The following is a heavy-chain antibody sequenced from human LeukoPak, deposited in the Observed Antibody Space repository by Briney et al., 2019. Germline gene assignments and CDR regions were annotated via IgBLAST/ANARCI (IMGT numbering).Heavy chain of an antibody. J-gene: IGHJ4*02. V-gene: IGHV4-59*01. CDR2: IYYSGST. D-gene: IGHD3-9*01. CDR1: GGSISSYY. Sequence: SETLSLTCTVSGGSISSYYWSWIRQPPGKGLEWIGYIYYSGSTNYNPSLKSRVTISVDTSKNQFSLKLSSVTAADTAVYYWTGFDYPFYFGYWGQGTLVTVSS. CDR3: TGFDYPFYFGY.